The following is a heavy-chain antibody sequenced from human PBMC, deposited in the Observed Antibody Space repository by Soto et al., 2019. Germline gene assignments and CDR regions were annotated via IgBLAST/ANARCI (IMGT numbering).Heavy chain of an antibody. V-gene: IGHV1-69*13. D-gene: IGHD3-22*01. CDR1: GGTFSTYT. Sequence: SVKVSCKASGGTFSTYTNTWVRQAPGQGLEWMGGIIPIFGTANYPQKFQGRVTITADESTSTAYMEISSLRSEDTAVYYCARSQDSSGYWNNCFDPWGQGTLVTVSS. J-gene: IGHJ5*02. CDR2: IIPIFGTA. CDR3: ARSQDSSGYWNNCFDP.